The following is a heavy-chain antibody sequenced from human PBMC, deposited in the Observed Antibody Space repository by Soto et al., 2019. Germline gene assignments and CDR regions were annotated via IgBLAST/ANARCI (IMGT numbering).Heavy chain of an antibody. Sequence: EVQLVESGGGLVQPGGSLRLSCAASGFTFNNYAFHWVRQAPGKGLEYVSAITTNGGSTYYANSVQGRFTISRDNSKNILYLQMGSLRAEDMAVYYCARSSGGWYDYWGQGTLVTVSS. J-gene: IGHJ4*02. CDR2: ITTNGGST. D-gene: IGHD6-19*01. CDR1: GFTFNNYA. V-gene: IGHV3-64*01. CDR3: ARSSGGWYDY.